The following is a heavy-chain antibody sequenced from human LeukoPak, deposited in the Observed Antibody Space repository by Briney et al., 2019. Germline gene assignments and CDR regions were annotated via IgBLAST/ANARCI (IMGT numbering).Heavy chain of an antibody. CDR2: IYYSGST. CDR3: ARDRRWYGLDY. D-gene: IGHD4-23*01. J-gene: IGHJ4*02. Sequence: PSETLSLTCTVSGGSISSGGYYWSWIRQHPGKGLEWVGYIYYSGSTYYNPSLKSRVTISVDTSKNQFSLKLSSVTAADTAVYYRARDRRWYGLDYWGQGTLVTVSS. V-gene: IGHV4-31*03. CDR1: GGSISSGGYY.